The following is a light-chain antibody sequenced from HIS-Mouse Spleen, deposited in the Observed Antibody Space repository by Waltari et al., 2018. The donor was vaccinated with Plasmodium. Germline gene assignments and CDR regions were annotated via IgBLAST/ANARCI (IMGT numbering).Light chain of an antibody. V-gene: IGLV3-10*01. J-gene: IGLJ3*02. Sequence: SYELTQPPSVSVSPGQTARITCSGDALQKKYAYWYQQKSGQAPVLVIYEDSKRPSGIPEGFSGSSSGTMATVTISGAQVEDEADYYCYSTDSSGNHRVFGGGTKLTVL. CDR2: EDS. CDR1: ALQKKY. CDR3: YSTDSSGNHRV.